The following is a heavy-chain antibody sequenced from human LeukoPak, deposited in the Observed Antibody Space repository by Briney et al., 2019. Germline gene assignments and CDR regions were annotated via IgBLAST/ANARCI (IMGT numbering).Heavy chain of an antibody. CDR2: INPSGGST. J-gene: IGHJ4*02. CDR3: ARDDYYYDSSGYTYYFDY. D-gene: IGHD3-22*01. CDR1: GYTFTSYY. V-gene: IGHV1-46*01. Sequence: GASVKVSCKASGYTFTSYYMHWVRQAPGQGLEWMGIINPSGGSTSYAQKFQGRVTMTRDTSTSTVYMEPSSLRSEDTAVYYCARDDYYYDSSGYTYYFDYWGQGTLVTVSS.